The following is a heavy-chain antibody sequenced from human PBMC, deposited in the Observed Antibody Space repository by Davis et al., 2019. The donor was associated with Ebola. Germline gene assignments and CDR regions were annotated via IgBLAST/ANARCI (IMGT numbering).Heavy chain of an antibody. CDR1: GGSIRSSNW. V-gene: IGHV4-4*02. J-gene: IGHJ6*02. D-gene: IGHD3-10*01. Sequence: GSLRLPCAVSGGSIRSSNWWSWVRQPPGKGLEWIGEIYHSGSTNYNPPLKSRVTISVDKSKTTFSLKLSSVTAADTAVYYCASSAVQGVIWYYGMDVWGQGTTVTVSS. CDR2: IYHSGST. CDR3: ASSAVQGVIWYYGMDV.